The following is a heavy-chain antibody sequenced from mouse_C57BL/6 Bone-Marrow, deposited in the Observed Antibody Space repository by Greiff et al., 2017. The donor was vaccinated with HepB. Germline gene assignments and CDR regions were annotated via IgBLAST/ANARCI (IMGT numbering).Heavy chain of an antibody. V-gene: IGHV1-80*01. CDR2: IYPGDGDT. Sequence: VKVVESGAELVKPGASVKISCKASGYAFSSYWMNWVKQRPGKGLEWIGQIYPGDGDTNYNGKFKGKATLTADKSSSTAYMQLSSLTSEDSAVYYCVYHYTRVLEYFDVWGTGTTVTVSS. CDR3: VYHYTRVLEYFDV. CDR1: GYAFSSYW. J-gene: IGHJ1*03. D-gene: IGHD1-1*01.